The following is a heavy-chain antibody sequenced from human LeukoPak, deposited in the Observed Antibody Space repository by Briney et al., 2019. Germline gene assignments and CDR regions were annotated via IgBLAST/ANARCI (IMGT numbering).Heavy chain of an antibody. CDR2: VSPYNGNT. D-gene: IGHD3-10*01. V-gene: IGHV1-18*01. Sequence: ASVKVSCKASAYTFTNHGISWVRQAPGQGLEWMGWVSPYNGNTYYAQKLQGRVTMTTDTSTSTAYMELRSLRSDDTAVYYCARVWIEYGAGSRTFDYWGQGTLVTVPS. J-gene: IGHJ4*02. CDR3: ARVWIEYGAGSRTFDY. CDR1: AYTFTNHG.